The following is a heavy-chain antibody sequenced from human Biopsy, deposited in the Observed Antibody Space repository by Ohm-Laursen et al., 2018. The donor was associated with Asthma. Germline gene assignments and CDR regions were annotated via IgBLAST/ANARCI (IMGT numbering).Heavy chain of an antibody. J-gene: IGHJ4*02. CDR1: GVSIRSYY. CDR3: ARATSTWSQSGPHYFDH. CDR2: IHYSGST. D-gene: IGHD6-13*01. V-gene: IGHV4-59*01. Sequence: TLSLTCTVSGVSIRSYYWAWIRQPPGKGLEWIGNIHYSGSTYSNPSLKSRVTISVDTSKKQISLRLSSVIAADAAVYYCARATSTWSQSGPHYFDHWGQGALVTVSS.